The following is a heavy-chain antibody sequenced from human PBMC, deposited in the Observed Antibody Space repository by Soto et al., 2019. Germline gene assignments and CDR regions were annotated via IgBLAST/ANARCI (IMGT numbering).Heavy chain of an antibody. CDR1: GYRFTSYW. CDR2: IFPSDSDT. J-gene: IGHJ5*02. D-gene: IGHD3-22*01. CDR3: ARKDKSGYFNWFDP. V-gene: IGHV5-51*01. Sequence: GESLKISCRTSGYRFTSYWIAWVRQMPGKGLEWMGIIFPSDSDTRYSPSFQGQVTISADRSTSTVFLQWASLKASDTAVYFCARKDKSGYFNWFDPWGQGTLVTVSS.